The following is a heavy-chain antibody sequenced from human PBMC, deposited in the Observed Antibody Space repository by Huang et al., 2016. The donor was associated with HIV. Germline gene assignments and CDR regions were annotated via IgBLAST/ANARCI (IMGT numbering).Heavy chain of an antibody. D-gene: IGHD4-17*01. Sequence: QLQLQESGPGLVKPSETLSLTCTVSGGSFSSSSYYWGWIRQSPGKGLEWLGSIYDMGNGYYNPSLKSRVTMSVDRSSNQFSLKMQSVTAADTAVYYCASRTTVTTTSNYHYFYMDVWGKGTTVIVSS. J-gene: IGHJ6*03. CDR1: GGSFSSSSYY. V-gene: IGHV4-39*01. CDR2: IYDMGNG. CDR3: ASRTTVTTTSNYHYFYMDV.